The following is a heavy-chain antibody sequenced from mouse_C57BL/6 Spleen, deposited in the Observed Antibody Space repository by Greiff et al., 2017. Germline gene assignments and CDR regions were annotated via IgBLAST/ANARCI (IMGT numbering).Heavy chain of an antibody. CDR1: GYAFSSSW. CDR2: IYPGDGDT. J-gene: IGHJ3*01. CDR3: ASDYGFAY. D-gene: IGHD1-1*02. Sequence: VQLQQSGPELVKPGASVKISCKASGYAFSSSWMNWVKQRPGKGLEWIGRIYPGDGDTNYNGKFKGKATLTADKSSSTAYMKLSSLTSEDSAVYFCASDYGFAYWGQGTLVTVSA. V-gene: IGHV1-82*01.